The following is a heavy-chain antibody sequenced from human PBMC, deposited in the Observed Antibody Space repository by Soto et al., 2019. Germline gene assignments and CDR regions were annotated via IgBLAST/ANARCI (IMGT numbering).Heavy chain of an antibody. V-gene: IGHV3-30*18. CDR1: GFTFSSYG. D-gene: IGHD1-26*01. Sequence: ALRVSCVASGFTFSSYGMHWVRQAPGKGLEWVAVISYDGSNKYYAESVKGRFTISRDNSKNTLYLQMNSLRAEDTAVYYCTKTRRGLRVNYSGGYSHFDYWGQGTLVTVSS. J-gene: IGHJ4*02. CDR2: ISYDGSNK. CDR3: TKTRRGLRVNYSGGYSHFDY.